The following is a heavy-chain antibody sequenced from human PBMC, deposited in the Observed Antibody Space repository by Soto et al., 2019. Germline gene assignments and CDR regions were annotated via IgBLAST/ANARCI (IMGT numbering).Heavy chain of an antibody. V-gene: IGHV3-30*18. D-gene: IGHD3-3*01. J-gene: IGHJ6*02. CDR1: GFTFSSYG. CDR3: AKDAYDFWSGSLFYYYGMDV. CDR2: ISYDGSNK. Sequence: QVQLVESGGGVVQPGRSLRLSCAASGFTFSSYGMHWVRQAPGKGLEWVAVISYDGSNKYYADSVKGRFTISRDNSKNTLYLQMNSLRAEDTAVYYCAKDAYDFWSGSLFYYYGMDVWGQGTTVTVSS.